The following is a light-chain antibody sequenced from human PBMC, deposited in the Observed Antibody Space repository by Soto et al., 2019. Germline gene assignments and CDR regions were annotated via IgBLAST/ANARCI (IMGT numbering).Light chain of an antibody. CDR1: SSDVGGYNY. Sequence: SVLTQPPSASGSPGQSVTISCTGTSSDVGGYNYVSWYQQYPGRAPKLIIYDVTKRPSGVPDRFSGSKSGNTASLTVSGLQEEDEADDYCGSYAGSNTLYVLGTGTKVTVL. CDR3: GSYAGSNTLYV. J-gene: IGLJ1*01. CDR2: DVT. V-gene: IGLV2-8*01.